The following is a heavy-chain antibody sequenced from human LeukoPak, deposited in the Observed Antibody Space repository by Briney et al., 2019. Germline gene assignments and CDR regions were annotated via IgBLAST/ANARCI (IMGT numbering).Heavy chain of an antibody. Sequence: SETLSLTCTVSGGSISGSNYFWGWIRQPPGKGLEWIACIYYSGSTNYNPSLKSRVTISVDTSKNQFSLKLSSVTAADTAVYYCARTGRTGWYFDLWGRGTLVSVSS. CDR2: IYYSGST. CDR1: GGSISGSNYF. J-gene: IGHJ2*01. CDR3: ARTGRTGWYFDL. V-gene: IGHV4-61*05. D-gene: IGHD1-1*01.